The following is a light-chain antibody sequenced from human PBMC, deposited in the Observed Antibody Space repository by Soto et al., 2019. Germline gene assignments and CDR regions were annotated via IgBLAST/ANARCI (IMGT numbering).Light chain of an antibody. CDR2: DAS. V-gene: IGKV1-5*01. Sequence: DIQSTQSPSTLSSSVGDRVTITCLASQSISSWLAWYQQKPGKAPKLLIYDASSLESGVPSRFSGSGSGTEFTLTISSLQPDDFATYYCQQYNSYWTFGQGTKVDIK. CDR1: QSISSW. J-gene: IGKJ1*01. CDR3: QQYNSYWT.